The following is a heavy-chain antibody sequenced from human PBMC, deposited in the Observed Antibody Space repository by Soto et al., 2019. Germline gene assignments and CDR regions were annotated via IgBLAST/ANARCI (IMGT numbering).Heavy chain of an antibody. CDR1: GFTFSSYS. D-gene: IGHD6-13*01. V-gene: IGHV3-21*01. J-gene: IGHJ4*02. CDR3: ARDPKVKGAAADQLDY. Sequence: EVQLMESGGGLVKPGGSLRLSCAASGFTFSSYSMNWVRQAPGKGLEWVSSISSSSSYIYYADSVKGRFTISRDNAKNSLYLHMNSLRAEDPAVYYCARDPKVKGAAADQLDYWGQGTLVTVSS. CDR2: ISSSSSYI.